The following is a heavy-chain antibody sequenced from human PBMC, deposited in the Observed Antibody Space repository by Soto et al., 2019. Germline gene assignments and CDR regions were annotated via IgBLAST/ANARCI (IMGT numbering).Heavy chain of an antibody. CDR3: ARGGYCDSSTCYRLNAFDV. D-gene: IGHD2-2*01. CDR1: GLTFSSYE. V-gene: IGHV3-48*03. J-gene: IGHJ3*01. CDR2: ISSSGSTI. Sequence: GGSLRLSCAVSGLTFSSYEMNWVRQAPEKGLEWVSYISSSGSTIYADSVKGRFTISRDNAKNSLYLQMNSLRAEDTAVYYCARGGYCDSSTCYRLNAFDVWGQGTMVTVSS.